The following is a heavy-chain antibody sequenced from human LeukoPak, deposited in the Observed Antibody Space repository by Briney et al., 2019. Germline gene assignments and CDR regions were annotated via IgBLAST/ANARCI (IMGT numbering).Heavy chain of an antibody. CDR1: GYTFTNYA. Sequence: ASVTVPCKTSGYTFTNYAITWVRQAPGQGLEWMGWIGTYNGNTLYAKKFQDRVSMTSDTSTRTVYMELRSLTSDDTAVYYCARLAEYDTSGFRRYLQYWGQGTLVTVSS. V-gene: IGHV1-18*01. CDR3: ARLAEYDTSGFRRYLQY. J-gene: IGHJ1*01. D-gene: IGHD3-22*01. CDR2: IGTYNGNT.